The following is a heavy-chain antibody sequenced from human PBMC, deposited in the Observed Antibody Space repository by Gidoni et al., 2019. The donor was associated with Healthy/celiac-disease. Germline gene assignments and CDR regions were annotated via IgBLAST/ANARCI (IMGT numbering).Heavy chain of an antibody. CDR2: MNPNSGNT. CDR3: ARGRLWFGEHYDY. J-gene: IGHJ4*02. Sequence: QVQLVQSGAEAKKPGASVKVSCNASGYTFTRSDINWVRQATGQGVEWRGWMNPNSGNTGYAQKFQGRVTMTRNTSISTAYMELSSLRSEDTAVYYCARGRLWFGEHYDYWGQGTLVTVSS. V-gene: IGHV1-8*01. CDR1: GYTFTRSD. D-gene: IGHD3-10*01.